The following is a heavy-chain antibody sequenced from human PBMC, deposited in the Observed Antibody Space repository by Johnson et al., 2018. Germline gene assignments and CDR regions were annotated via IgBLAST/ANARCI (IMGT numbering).Heavy chain of an antibody. Sequence: QVQLVQSGGGVVQPGRSLRLSCAASGFTFSSYGMHWVRQAPGKGLEWVAVISYDGSNKNYADSVKGRFTISRDNSKNTLYLQMNSLRAEDRAVYYCAKDLLDALDIWGQGTMVTVSS. CDR3: AKDLLDALDI. D-gene: IGHD2-21*01. CDR1: GFTFSSYG. V-gene: IGHV3-30*18. J-gene: IGHJ3*02. CDR2: ISYDGSNK.